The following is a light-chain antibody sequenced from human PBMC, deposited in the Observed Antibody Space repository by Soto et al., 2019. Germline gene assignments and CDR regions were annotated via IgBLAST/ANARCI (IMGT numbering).Light chain of an antibody. J-gene: IGKJ5*01. CDR2: AAS. CDR3: QQTKSLPIT. CDR1: QDINIW. V-gene: IGKV1-12*01. Sequence: DIQMTQSPSSVSAFVGDRVTISCRASQDINIWLVWYQPRPGKAPKLLIYAASSLKSAVPSRFSGSRSGTHFSLTTNSLQVEDFATYSCQQTKSLPITFGQATRPETK.